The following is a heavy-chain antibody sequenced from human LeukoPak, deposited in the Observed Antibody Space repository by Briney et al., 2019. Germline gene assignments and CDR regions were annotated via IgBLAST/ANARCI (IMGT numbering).Heavy chain of an antibody. CDR1: GGSLSGYY. Sequence: NASETLSLTCAVYGGSLSGYYWSWIRQPPGKGLEWIGEINHSGSTNYNPSLKSRVTISVDTSKNQFSLKLSSVTAADTAVYYCARNGSPEQWLVLPFDYWGQGTLVTVSS. V-gene: IGHV4-34*01. CDR2: INHSGST. CDR3: ARNGSPEQWLVLPFDY. J-gene: IGHJ4*02. D-gene: IGHD6-19*01.